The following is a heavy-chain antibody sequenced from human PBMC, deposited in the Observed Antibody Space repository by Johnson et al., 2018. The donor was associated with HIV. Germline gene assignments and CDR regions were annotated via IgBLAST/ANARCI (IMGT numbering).Heavy chain of an antibody. Sequence: QVQLVESGGGVVRPGRSLRLSCAASGFTFSSYAMHWVRQAPGKGLEWVAVISYDGSNKYYADSVKGRFTISRDNSKNTLYLQMNSLRAEDTAVYYCARSTMIEDALDIWGQGTMVTVSS. D-gene: IGHD3-22*01. CDR1: GFTFSSYA. CDR3: ARSTMIEDALDI. CDR2: ISYDGSNK. J-gene: IGHJ3*02. V-gene: IGHV3-30-3*01.